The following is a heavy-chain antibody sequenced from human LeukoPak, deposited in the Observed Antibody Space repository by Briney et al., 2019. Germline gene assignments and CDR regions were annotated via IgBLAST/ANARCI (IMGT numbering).Heavy chain of an antibody. V-gene: IGHV4-34*01. D-gene: IGHD3-16*02. CDR3: ARVYDYVWGSYRYNIYYFDY. CDR2: INHSGST. CDR1: GGSFSGYY. J-gene: IGHJ4*02. Sequence: PSETLSLTCAVYGGSFSGYYWSWIRQPPGKGLEWIGEINHSGSTNYNPSLNSRVTISVDTSKSQCSLKLSSVTAADTAVYYCARVYDYVWGSYRYNIYYFDYWGQGTLVTVSS.